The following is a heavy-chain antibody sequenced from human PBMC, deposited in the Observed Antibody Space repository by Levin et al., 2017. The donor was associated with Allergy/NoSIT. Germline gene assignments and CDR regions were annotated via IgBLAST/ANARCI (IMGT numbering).Heavy chain of an antibody. CDR3: ARYCSGASCNSNNWFDP. V-gene: IGHV4-39*01. CDR1: GGSISSSTYY. D-gene: IGHD2-15*01. CDR2: IYYSGST. J-gene: IGHJ5*02. Sequence: SCTVSGGSISSSTYYWGWIRQPPGMGLEWIGSIYYSGSTYYNPSLTSRVTISVDTSKNQFSLKLSSVTAADTAVYYCARYCSGASCNSNNWFDPWGQGTLVTVSS.